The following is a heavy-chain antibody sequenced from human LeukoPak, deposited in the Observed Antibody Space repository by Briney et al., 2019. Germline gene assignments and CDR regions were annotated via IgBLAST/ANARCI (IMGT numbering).Heavy chain of an antibody. D-gene: IGHD2-15*01. CDR3: AREGVVAASSYYYYMDV. CDR2: INWNGGST. Sequence: GGSLRLSCAASGFTFDDYGMSWVRQAPGKGLEWVSGINWNGGSTGYADSVKGRFTMSRDNAKNSLYLQMNSLRAEDTALYYCAREGVVAASSYYYYMDVWGKGTTVTVSS. V-gene: IGHV3-20*04. J-gene: IGHJ6*03. CDR1: GFTFDDYG.